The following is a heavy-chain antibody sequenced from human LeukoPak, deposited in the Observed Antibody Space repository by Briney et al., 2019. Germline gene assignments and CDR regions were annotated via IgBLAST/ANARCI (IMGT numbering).Heavy chain of an antibody. CDR2: ISGSGGST. J-gene: IGHJ5*02. Sequence: GGSLRLSCAASGFTFSSYSMNWVRQAPGKGLEWVSTISGSGGSTYNADSVKGRFTISRDNSKNTLYLQMNSLRVEDTAVYYCAKASGTFDPWGQGTLVTVSS. V-gene: IGHV3-23*01. D-gene: IGHD3-10*01. CDR3: AKASGTFDP. CDR1: GFTFSSYS.